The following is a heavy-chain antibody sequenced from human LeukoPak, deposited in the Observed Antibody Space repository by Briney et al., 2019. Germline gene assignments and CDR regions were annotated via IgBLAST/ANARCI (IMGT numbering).Heavy chain of an antibody. D-gene: IGHD1-1*01. J-gene: IGHJ4*02. Sequence: GGSLRLSCAASGFTFSDYDMHWVRQATGKGLEWVSAIGTAGDTYYTGSMKGRFTISRENAKNSLCLQMNSLRAGDTAVYYCARVAKERVGGVYYFDYWGQGTLVTVSS. CDR2: IGTAGDT. CDR3: ARVAKERVGGVYYFDY. V-gene: IGHV3-13*01. CDR1: GFTFSDYD.